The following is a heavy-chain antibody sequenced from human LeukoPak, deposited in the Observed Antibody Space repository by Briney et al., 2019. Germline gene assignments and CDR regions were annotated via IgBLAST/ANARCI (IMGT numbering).Heavy chain of an antibody. Sequence: PGRSLRLSCTGSGFTLGNYAMSWVRQAPGKGLEWGSFIRSKAYGGTPDYAASVKGRFTVSRDDSKSIVYLQMNSLKTEDTAIYYCTSPDFWSGYSDYWGQGTLVTVST. D-gene: IGHD3-3*01. J-gene: IGHJ4*02. CDR3: TSPDFWSGYSDY. CDR1: GFTLGNYA. CDR2: IRSKAYGGTP. V-gene: IGHV3-49*04.